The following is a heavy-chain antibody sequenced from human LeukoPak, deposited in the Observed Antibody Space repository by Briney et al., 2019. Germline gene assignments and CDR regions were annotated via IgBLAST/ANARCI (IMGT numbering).Heavy chain of an antibody. CDR2: IYYSGDA. J-gene: IGHJ4*02. V-gene: IGHV4-39*01. D-gene: IGHD3-10*02. CDR3: ARGGASMVGFDY. Sequence: SETLSLTCTVSGGSITSSSHYWGWIRQPPGKGLEWIASIYYSGDAYYNPSLKSRVTTSVDTSKSQFSLRLSSVTAADTAVYYCARGGASMVGFDYWGQGTLVTVSS. CDR1: GGSITSSSHY.